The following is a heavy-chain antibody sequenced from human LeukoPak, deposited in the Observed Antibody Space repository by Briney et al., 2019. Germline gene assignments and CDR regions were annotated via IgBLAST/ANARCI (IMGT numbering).Heavy chain of an antibody. J-gene: IGHJ4*02. D-gene: IGHD2-21*02. CDR3: AKDWAPYCDGDFYFNY. CDR1: GFIFNNYG. CDR2: ISYDGSNK. V-gene: IGHV3-30*18. Sequence: GRSLRLSCAASGFIFNNYGMHWVRQAPGKGLEWVAVISYDGSNKNYADSVKGRFTISRDSSKNTVYLQMNTLRVENTAVYYCAKDWAPYCDGDFYFNYWSQGTLVTVSS.